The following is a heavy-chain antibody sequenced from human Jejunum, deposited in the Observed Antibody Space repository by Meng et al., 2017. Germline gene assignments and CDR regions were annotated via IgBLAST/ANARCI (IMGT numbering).Heavy chain of an antibody. Sequence: QVPWQGWGPGLVRPSETLSLTCTVSGASVNSGSYYWSWIRQPPGKGLEWIGFMYYNEKTNYNPSLKSRVTISVDTSKNQFSLKLTSVTAADTAVYYCARGRDYYGSGNYYNTNWFGPWGQGTLVTVSS. CDR2: MYYNEKT. D-gene: IGHD3-10*01. CDR1: GASVNSGSYY. CDR3: ARGRDYYGSGNYYNTNWFGP. V-gene: IGHV4-61*01. J-gene: IGHJ5*02.